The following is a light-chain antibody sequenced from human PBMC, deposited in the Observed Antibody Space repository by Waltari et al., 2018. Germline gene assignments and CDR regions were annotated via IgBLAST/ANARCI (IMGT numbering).Light chain of an antibody. CDR3: QSYDSSNVV. V-gene: IGLV6-57*01. CDR1: SGSIASNY. Sequence: NFMLTQPPSVSESPGKTVTISCTRSSGSIASNYGLWYQQRPGSSPTTVIYEDNQRPSGVPDRFSGSIDSSSNSASLTISGLKTEDEADYYCQSYDSSNVVFGGGTKLTVL. CDR2: EDN. J-gene: IGLJ2*01.